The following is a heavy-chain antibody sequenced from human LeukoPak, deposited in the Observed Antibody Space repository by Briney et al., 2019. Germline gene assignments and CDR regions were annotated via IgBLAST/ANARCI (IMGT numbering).Heavy chain of an antibody. J-gene: IGHJ3*02. V-gene: IGHV4-39*01. CDR1: GGSISNSTYY. CDR2: IYYTGST. CDR3: ARQGSSSWYLPSAFDI. Sequence: SETLSLTCTVSGGSISNSTYYWGWIRQPPGKGLEWIGIIYYTGSTNYNPSLRSRVSISVDTSKNQFSLKLSSVTAADTAVYYCARQGSSSWYLPSAFDIWGQGTMVTVSS. D-gene: IGHD6-13*01.